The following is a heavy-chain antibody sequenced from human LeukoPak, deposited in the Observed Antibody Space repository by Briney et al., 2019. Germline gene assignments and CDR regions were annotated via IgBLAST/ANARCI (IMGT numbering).Heavy chain of an antibody. V-gene: IGHV3-48*03. CDR2: IGGSGSTI. CDR3: ARDYYDNSGRFDY. CDR1: GFTFSSYE. D-gene: IGHD3-22*01. Sequence: PGGSLRLSCAASGFTFSSYEMNWVRQVPGKGLEWVSYIGGSGSTIYYADSVKGRFTISRDNAKNSLYLQMNSLRAEDTAVYYCARDYYDNSGRFDYWGQGTLVTVSS. J-gene: IGHJ4*02.